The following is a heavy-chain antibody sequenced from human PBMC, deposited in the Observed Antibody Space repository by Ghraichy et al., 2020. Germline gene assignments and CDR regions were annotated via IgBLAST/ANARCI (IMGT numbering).Heavy chain of an antibody. J-gene: IGHJ4*02. D-gene: IGHD6-6*01. V-gene: IGHV4-34*01. CDR2: INHSGST. CDR1: GGSFSGYY. Sequence: SQTLSLTCAVYGGSFSGYYWSWIRQPPGKGLEWIGEINHSGSTNYNPSLKSRVTISVDTSKNQFSLKLSSVTAADTAVYYCARGLRIAARRPWGYWGQGTLVTVSS. CDR3: ARGLRIAARRPWGY.